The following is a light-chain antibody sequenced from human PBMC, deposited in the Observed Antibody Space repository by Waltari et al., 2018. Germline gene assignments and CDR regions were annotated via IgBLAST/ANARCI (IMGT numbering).Light chain of an antibody. CDR2: GAS. CDR1: QSVSKKY. CDR3: QQYGSSPPWT. V-gene: IGKV3-20*01. J-gene: IGKJ1*01. Sequence: EIVLTQSPGTLSLSPGERATLSCWASQSVSKKYLAWYQQKPGQAPRLLIYGASSRATGIPDRFSGSGSETDFTLTITRLEPEDFGMYYCQQYGSSPPWTFGQGTKVEIK.